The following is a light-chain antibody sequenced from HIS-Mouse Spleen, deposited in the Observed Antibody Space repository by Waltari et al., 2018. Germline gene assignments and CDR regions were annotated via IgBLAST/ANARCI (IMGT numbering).Light chain of an antibody. CDR1: SSNIGSNP. CDR3: AAWDDSLNGNYV. V-gene: IGLV1-44*01. CDR2: SNN. J-gene: IGLJ1*01. Sequence: QSVLTQPPSASGTPGQRVTIPYSGSSSNIGSNPVNWYQQLPGTAPKLLIYSNNQRPSGVPDRFSGSKSGTSASLAISGLQSEDEADYYCAAWDDSLNGNYVFGTGTKVTVL.